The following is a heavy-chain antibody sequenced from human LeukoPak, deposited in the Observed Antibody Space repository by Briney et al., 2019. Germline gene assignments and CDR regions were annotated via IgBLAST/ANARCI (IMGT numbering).Heavy chain of an antibody. CDR2: IHYSGNT. J-gene: IGHJ3*02. Sequence: PSETLSLTCTVSGGSMSIYYWSWVRQPPGKGLEWIGQIHYSGNTNFNPSLKSRVTISVDTSKNYISLKLTSVTAADTAVYYCARDLESPDWEKGPSDIWGRGTMVTVSS. CDR1: GGSMSIYY. CDR3: ARDLESPDWEKGPSDI. D-gene: IGHD3-3*01. V-gene: IGHV4-59*01.